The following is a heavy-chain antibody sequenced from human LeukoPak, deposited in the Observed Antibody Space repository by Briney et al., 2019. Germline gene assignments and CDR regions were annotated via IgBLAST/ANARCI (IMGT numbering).Heavy chain of an antibody. V-gene: IGHV4-59*01. D-gene: IGHD4-17*01. CDR1: GGSISSYY. J-gene: IGHJ6*03. Sequence: SETLSLTCTVSGGSISSYYWSWIRQPPGKGLEWIGYIYYSGSTNYNPSLKSRVTISVDTSKNQFSLKLSSVTAADTAVYYCARVLGVYGDYPGYCYYYMDVWGKGTTVTVSS. CDR3: ARVLGVYGDYPGYCYYYMDV. CDR2: IYYSGST.